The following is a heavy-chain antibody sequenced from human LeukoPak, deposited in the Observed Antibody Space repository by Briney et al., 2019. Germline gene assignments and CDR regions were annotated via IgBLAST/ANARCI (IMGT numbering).Heavy chain of an antibody. CDR2: IYYSGST. Sequence: SETLSLTCTVSGGSISSSSYYWGWIRQPPGKGLEWIGSIYYSGSTYYNPSLKSRVTISVDTSKNQFSLKLSSMTAADMAVYYCARVELAAFDIWGQGTMVTVSS. J-gene: IGHJ3*02. D-gene: IGHD3-10*01. CDR3: ARVELAAFDI. V-gene: IGHV4-39*01. CDR1: GGSISSSSYY.